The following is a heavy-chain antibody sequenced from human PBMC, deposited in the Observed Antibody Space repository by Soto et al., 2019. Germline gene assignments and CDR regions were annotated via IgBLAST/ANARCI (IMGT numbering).Heavy chain of an antibody. D-gene: IGHD4-17*01. CDR3: AREVGYGDFSAALLD. CDR2: IITLFGTA. V-gene: IGHV1-69*01. J-gene: IGHJ4*02. Sequence: VQLMQSGAEVKQPGSSVKVSCKASGGTFSSHSINWVRQAPGQGLEWMGGIITLFGTANYAQNFQGRVTTTADQFTSTAYMELNSLRSDDTAVYYCAREVGYGDFSAALLDWGQGTLVTVSS. CDR1: GGTFSSHS.